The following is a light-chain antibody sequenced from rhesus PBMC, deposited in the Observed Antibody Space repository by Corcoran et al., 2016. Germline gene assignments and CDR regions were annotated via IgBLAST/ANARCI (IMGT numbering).Light chain of an antibody. J-gene: IGKJ3*01. CDR1: QSISRW. V-gene: IGKV1-22*01. CDR3: QQYSSRPFT. Sequence: DIQLTQSPSSLSASVGDTVTITCRASQSISRWLAWYQQRPGRAPNLLNYKTSTLQGGVPSKFRGSGSGTEFSLTISSLQSEDFAIYYCQQYSSRPFTFGHGTKLEI. CDR2: KTS.